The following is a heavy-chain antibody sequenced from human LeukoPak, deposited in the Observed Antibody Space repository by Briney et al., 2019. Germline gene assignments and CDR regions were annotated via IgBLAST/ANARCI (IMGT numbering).Heavy chain of an antibody. CDR2: IYYIGST. D-gene: IGHD3-3*01. Sequence: KPSETLSLTCTVSGGSISSYYWSWIRQPPGKGLEWIGYIYYIGSTNYNPSLKSRVTISVDTSKNQFSLKLSSVTAADTAVYYCAGGNVTYYDFWSGYSVKNYMDVWGKGTTVTVSS. CDR3: AGGNVTYYDFWSGYSVKNYMDV. V-gene: IGHV4-59*01. CDR1: GGSISSYY. J-gene: IGHJ6*03.